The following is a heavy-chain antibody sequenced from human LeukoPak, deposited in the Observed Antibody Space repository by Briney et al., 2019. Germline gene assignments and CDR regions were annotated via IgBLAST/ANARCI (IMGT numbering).Heavy chain of an antibody. CDR1: GFTFSSYD. CDR3: AKEGSNGDFDY. J-gene: IGHJ4*02. D-gene: IGHD1-26*01. Sequence: PGRSLRLSCAASGFTFSSYDMHWVRQAPGKGLEWVTGISYDGSNKYYGDSVKGRFTISRDNSKNTLYLKMNSRRAEDTAVYYCAKEGSNGDFDYWGEGSLVSVSS. V-gene: IGHV3-30*18. CDR2: ISYDGSNK.